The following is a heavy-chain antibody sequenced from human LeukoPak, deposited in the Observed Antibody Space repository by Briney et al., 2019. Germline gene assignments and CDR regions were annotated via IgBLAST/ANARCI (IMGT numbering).Heavy chain of an antibody. Sequence: GASVKVSCKASGYTFTGYYMHWVRQAPGQGLEWMGWINPNSGGTNYAQKFQGRVTMTRDTSISTAYMELSRLRSDDTAVYCCAIAARLGYYYGMDVWGQGTTVTVSS. CDR3: AIAARLGYYYGMDV. D-gene: IGHD6-6*01. V-gene: IGHV1-2*02. J-gene: IGHJ6*02. CDR2: INPNSGGT. CDR1: GYTFTGYY.